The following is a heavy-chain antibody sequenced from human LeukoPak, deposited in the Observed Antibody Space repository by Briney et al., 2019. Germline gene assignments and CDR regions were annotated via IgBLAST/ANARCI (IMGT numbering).Heavy chain of an antibody. Sequence: ASVKVSCKASGYTFAGYVHWVRQSPGQGLEWMGWINPNSGGTNSAQKFQGRVTMTRDTSISTAYMELSGLTSDDTATYFCTRDRPYTATMWFDTWGQGTLVTVSS. D-gene: IGHD5-18*01. CDR1: GYTFAGY. CDR2: INPNSGGT. CDR3: TRDRPYTATMWFDT. V-gene: IGHV1-2*02. J-gene: IGHJ5*02.